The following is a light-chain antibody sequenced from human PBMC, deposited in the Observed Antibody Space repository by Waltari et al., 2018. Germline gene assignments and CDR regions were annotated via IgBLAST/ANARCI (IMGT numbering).Light chain of an antibody. J-gene: IGKJ1*01. CDR3: QQYYGTPPT. CDR1: QSVLYNSDNKNY. CDR2: WAS. V-gene: IGKV4-1*01. Sequence: DIVMTQSPDSLSVSLGERATINCKSRQSVLYNSDNKNYLAWYQQKPGQPPKLLIYWASTRESGVPDRFSGSGSGTDFNLTISSLQAEDVAVYYCQQYYGTPPTFGQGTKVEIK.